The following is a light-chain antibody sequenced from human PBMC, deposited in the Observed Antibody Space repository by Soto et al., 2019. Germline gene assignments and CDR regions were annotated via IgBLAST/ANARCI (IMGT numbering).Light chain of an antibody. Sequence: QSVLTQPPSASGTPRQRVTISCSGSSSNIGSHVVYWYQQLAGTAPKLLMYNNNQRPSGVPDRFSGSKSGTSASLAISGLQSEDEADYYCAVWDDSLDGWVFGGGTKLTVL. V-gene: IGLV1-44*01. J-gene: IGLJ3*02. CDR2: NNN. CDR1: SSNIGSHV. CDR3: AVWDDSLDGWV.